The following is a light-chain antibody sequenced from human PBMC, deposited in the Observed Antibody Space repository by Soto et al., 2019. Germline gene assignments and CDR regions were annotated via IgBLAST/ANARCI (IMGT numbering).Light chain of an antibody. CDR2: DVS. J-gene: IGLJ2*01. CDR3: SSYTSSIPLVV. V-gene: IGLV2-14*01. CDR1: SSDVGGYNY. Sequence: QSALTQPACVSGSPGQSITISCTGTSSDVGGYNYVSWYQQHPGKAPKLMIYDVSNRPSGVSNRVSGSKSGNTASLTISGLQAEDEADYYCSSYTSSIPLVVFGGGTKVTVL.